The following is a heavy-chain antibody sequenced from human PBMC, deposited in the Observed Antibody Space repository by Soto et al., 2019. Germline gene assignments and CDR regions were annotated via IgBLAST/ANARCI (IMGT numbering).Heavy chain of an antibody. CDR3: ARESEGLTSSFYY. V-gene: IGHV3-21*01. J-gene: IGHJ4*02. Sequence: PGGSLRLSCAASGFTFTRYRMNWVRQAPGKGLEWVSSISSTTNYIYYGDSMKGRFRISRDSPKKSLYLEMSSRRAEDTAVYYCARESEGLTSSFYYWGLCTVVTVSS. CDR2: ISSTTNYI. CDR1: GFTFTRYR.